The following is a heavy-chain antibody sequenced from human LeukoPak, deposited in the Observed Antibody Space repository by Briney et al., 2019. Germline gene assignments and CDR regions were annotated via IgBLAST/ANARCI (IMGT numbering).Heavy chain of an antibody. CDR3: AREVAAAGYYFDY. V-gene: IGHV3-66*01. CDR1: GFTVSSNY. CDR2: IYSGGST. D-gene: IGHD6-13*01. Sequence: GGSLRLSCAASGFTVSSNYMSWVRQAPGKGLDWVSVIYSGGSTYYADSVKGRFTISRDNSKNTLYLQMNSLRAEDTAVYYCAREVAAAGYYFDYWGQGTLVTVSS. J-gene: IGHJ4*02.